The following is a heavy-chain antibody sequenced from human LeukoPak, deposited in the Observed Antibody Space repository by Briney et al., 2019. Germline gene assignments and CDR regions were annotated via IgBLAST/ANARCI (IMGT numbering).Heavy chain of an antibody. Sequence: PSETLSLTCTVSGGSISNYYWSWIRQPPGKGLEWIGYIDYSGTTNYNPSLKSRVTISLDTSKNQFSLKLSSVTAADTAVYYCGRVGGRSRAVDYWGQGTLVTVSS. CDR2: IDYSGTT. CDR3: GRVGGRSRAVDY. J-gene: IGHJ4*02. CDR1: GGSISNYY. D-gene: IGHD1-26*01. V-gene: IGHV4-59*01.